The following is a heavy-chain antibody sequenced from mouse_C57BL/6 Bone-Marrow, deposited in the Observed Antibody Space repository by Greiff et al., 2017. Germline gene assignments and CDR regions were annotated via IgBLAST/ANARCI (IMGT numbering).Heavy chain of an antibody. D-gene: IGHD2-14*01. CDR3: ARDLGYSYYFDY. CDR2: IYPGDGDT. J-gene: IGHJ2*01. CDR1: GYAFSSYW. Sequence: QVQLQQSGAELVKPGASVKISCKASGYAFSSYWMNWVKQRPGKGLEWIGQIYPGDGDTNYNGKFKGKATLTADKSSSTAYMQLSSLTSEDSAVSFCARDLGYSYYFDYWGQGTTLTVSS. V-gene: IGHV1-80*01.